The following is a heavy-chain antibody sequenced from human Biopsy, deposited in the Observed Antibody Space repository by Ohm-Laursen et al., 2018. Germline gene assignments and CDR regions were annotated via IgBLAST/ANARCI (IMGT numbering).Heavy chain of an antibody. Sequence: ASVKASCKVSGYTLTELSMHWVRQAPGKGLEWMGGFAPENGKTVYAQNFQARVSMTEDTSTDTAYMELRSLRSEDTAVYYCAADINVWNVDYWGQGTQVTVSS. CDR1: GYTLTELS. J-gene: IGHJ4*02. CDR2: FAPENGKT. D-gene: IGHD1-1*01. V-gene: IGHV1-24*01. CDR3: AADINVWNVDY.